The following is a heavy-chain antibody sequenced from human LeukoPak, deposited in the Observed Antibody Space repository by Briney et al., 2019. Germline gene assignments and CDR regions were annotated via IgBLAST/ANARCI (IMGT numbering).Heavy chain of an antibody. J-gene: IGHJ4*02. Sequence: SVKVSCKASGGTFSSYAISWVRQAPGQGLEWMGGIIPIFGTANYAQKFQGRVTITTDESTSTAYMELSSLRSEDTAVYYCASRAKPYCSSTSCYPARLDFDYWGQGTLVTVSS. CDR2: IIPIFGTA. D-gene: IGHD2-2*01. CDR1: GGTFSSYA. V-gene: IGHV1-69*05. CDR3: ASRAKPYCSSTSCYPARLDFDY.